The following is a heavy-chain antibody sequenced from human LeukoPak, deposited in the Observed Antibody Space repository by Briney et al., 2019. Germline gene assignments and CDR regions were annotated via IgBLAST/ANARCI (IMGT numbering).Heavy chain of an antibody. CDR3: AKSQWELTPTFDY. J-gene: IGHJ4*02. D-gene: IGHD1-26*01. V-gene: IGHV3-30*18. CDR1: GFTFSSYG. CDR2: ISYDGSNK. Sequence: GGSLRLSCAASGFTFSSYGMHWVRQAPGKGLEWVAVISYDGSNKYYADSVKGRFTISRDNSKNTLYLQMNSLRAEDTAVYYCAKSQWELTPTFDYWGQGTLVTVSS.